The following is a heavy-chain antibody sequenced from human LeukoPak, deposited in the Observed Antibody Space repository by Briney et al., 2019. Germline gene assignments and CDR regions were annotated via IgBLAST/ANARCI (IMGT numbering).Heavy chain of an antibody. J-gene: IGHJ4*02. CDR3: AKDNRGYFDF. V-gene: IGHV3-30*18. CDR2: ISYNGRNN. CDR1: GFTFHSYG. Sequence: PGGSLRLSCAASGFTFHSYGMHWVRQAPGKGLEWVALISYNGRNNYYADSVKGRFTISRDNSKNTLYLQVSSLRTEDTAVYFCAKDNRGYFDFWGQGTLVTVSS. D-gene: IGHD3-16*01.